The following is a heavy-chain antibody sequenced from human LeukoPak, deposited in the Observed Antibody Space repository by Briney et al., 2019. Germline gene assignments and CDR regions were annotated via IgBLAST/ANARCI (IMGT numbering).Heavy chain of an antibody. V-gene: IGHV4-59*01. CDR3: ASQIVGATAHFDY. D-gene: IGHD1-26*01. Sequence: PSETLSLTCTVSGGSISSYYWSWLRQPPGKGLEWIGYIYYSGSTNYNPSLKSRVTISVDTSKNQFSLKLSSVTAADTAVYYCASQIVGATAHFDYWGQGTLVTVSS. J-gene: IGHJ4*02. CDR1: GGSISSYY. CDR2: IYYSGST.